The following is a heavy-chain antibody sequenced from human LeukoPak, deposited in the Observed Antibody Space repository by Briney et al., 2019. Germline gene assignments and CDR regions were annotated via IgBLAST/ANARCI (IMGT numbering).Heavy chain of an antibody. V-gene: IGHV3-30-3*01. J-gene: IGHJ4*02. CDR3: AIPPRLGSSWQNDY. Sequence: PGGSLRLSCVASGFTFSTYVMHWVRQAPGKGLEWVAVISYDGSNKYYADSVRGRFTISRDNSKNTLYLQMNSLRAEDTAVYYCAIPPRLGSSWQNDYWGQGTLVTVSS. CDR2: ISYDGSNK. CDR1: GFTFSTYV. D-gene: IGHD6-13*01.